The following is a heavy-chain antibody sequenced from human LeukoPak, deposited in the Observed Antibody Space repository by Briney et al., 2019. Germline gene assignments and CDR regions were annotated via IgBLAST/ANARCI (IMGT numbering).Heavy chain of an antibody. D-gene: IGHD5-18*01. CDR2: TKPGSDNT. J-gene: IGHJ4*02. V-gene: IGHV1-8*01. Sequence: ASVKVSCKASGYTFTSFQLHWVRQASGQGLEWLGWTKPGSDNTVYAQKFKGRVTMTSDSSRSTAYVELSGLTSDDTAVYYCSRGNSFLNPFLDSWGQGTLITVSS. CDR3: SRGNSFLNPFLDS. CDR1: GYTFTSFQ.